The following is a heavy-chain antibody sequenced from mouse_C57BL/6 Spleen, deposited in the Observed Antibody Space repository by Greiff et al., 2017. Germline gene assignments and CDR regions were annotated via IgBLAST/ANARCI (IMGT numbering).Heavy chain of an antibody. J-gene: IGHJ2*01. Sequence: QVQLQQPGAELVKPGASVKLSCKPSGYTFTSYWMQWVKQRPGQGLEWIGEIDPSDSYTNYNQKFKGKATLTVDTSSSTAYMQLSSLTSEDSAVYYCARQGKGNYFDYWGQGTTLTVSS. CDR2: IDPSDSYT. CDR1: GYTFTSYW. CDR3: ARQGKGNYFDY. V-gene: IGHV1-50*01.